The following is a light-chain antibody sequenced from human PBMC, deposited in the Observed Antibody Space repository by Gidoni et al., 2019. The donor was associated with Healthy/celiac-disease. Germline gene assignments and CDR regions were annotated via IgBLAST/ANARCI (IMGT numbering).Light chain of an antibody. CDR3: NSRDSSGNHPWVV. J-gene: IGLJ2*01. Sequence: SSELTQDPAVSVALGQTVRITCQGESLRSYYASWYQQKPGQAPVLVIYGKNNRPSGIPDRFSGSSSGNTASLTITGAQAEDEADYYCNSRDSSGNHPWVVFGGGTKLTVL. CDR2: GKN. V-gene: IGLV3-19*01. CDR1: SLRSYY.